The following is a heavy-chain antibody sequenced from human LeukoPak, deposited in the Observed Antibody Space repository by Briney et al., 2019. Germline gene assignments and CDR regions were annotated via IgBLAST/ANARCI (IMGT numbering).Heavy chain of an antibody. Sequence: ASVKVSCKASGYTFTSCGISWVRQAPGQWLEWMGWISAYNGNTNYAQKLQGRVTMTTDTSTSTAYMELRSLRSDDTAVYYCARDSSSWYSHHDAFDIWGQGTMVTVSS. J-gene: IGHJ3*02. CDR3: ARDSSSWYSHHDAFDI. D-gene: IGHD6-13*01. V-gene: IGHV1-18*01. CDR1: GYTFTSCG. CDR2: ISAYNGNT.